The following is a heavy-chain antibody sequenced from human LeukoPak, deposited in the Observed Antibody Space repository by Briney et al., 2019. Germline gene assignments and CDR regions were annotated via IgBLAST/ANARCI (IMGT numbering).Heavy chain of an antibody. CDR3: AKDSGQGGLWFGELPYYMDV. Sequence: PGGSLRLSCAASGFTFDDYAMHWVRQAPGKGLEWVSGISWNSGSIGYADSVKGRFTISRDNAKNSLYLQMNSLRAGDMALYYCAKDSGQGGLWFGELPYYMDVWGKGTTVTVSS. D-gene: IGHD3-10*01. CDR2: ISWNSGSI. J-gene: IGHJ6*03. V-gene: IGHV3-9*03. CDR1: GFTFDDYA.